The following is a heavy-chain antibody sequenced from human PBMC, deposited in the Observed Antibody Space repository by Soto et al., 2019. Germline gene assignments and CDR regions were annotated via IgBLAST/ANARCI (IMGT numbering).Heavy chain of an antibody. CDR1: GFTFSSYG. CDR3: ARCFLGYYDSSCYYSQPYYYYYYGMDV. Sequence: PGGSLRLSCAASGFTFSSYGMHWVRQAPGKGLEWVAVIWYDGSNKYYADSVKGRFTISRDNSKNTLYLQMNSLRAEDTAVYYCARCFLGYYDSSCYYSQPYYYYYYGMDVWGQGTTVTVSS. CDR2: IWYDGSNK. V-gene: IGHV3-33*01. J-gene: IGHJ6*02. D-gene: IGHD3-22*01.